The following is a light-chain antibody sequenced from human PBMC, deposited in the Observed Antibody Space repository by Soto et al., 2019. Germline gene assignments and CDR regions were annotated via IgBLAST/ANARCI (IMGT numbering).Light chain of an antibody. J-gene: IGKJ1*01. V-gene: IGKV4-1*01. CDR3: QQYYSAPWT. CDR1: QSVLYSSNNKNY. Sequence: DIVMTQSPDSLAVSLGERATINCESSQSVLYSSNNKNYLAWYQQKPGQPTKLLIYWASTRASGVPDRFSGSGSGTDFTLTISSLQADDVAVYYCQQYYSAPWTFGQGTKVEIK. CDR2: WAS.